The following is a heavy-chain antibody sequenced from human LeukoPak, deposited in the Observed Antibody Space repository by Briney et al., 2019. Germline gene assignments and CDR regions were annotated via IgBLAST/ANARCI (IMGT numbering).Heavy chain of an antibody. V-gene: IGHV3-30-3*01. D-gene: IGHD3-22*01. Sequence: GGSLRLSCAASGFTFNNYAMHWVHQAPGKGLEWVAVISYDGSNKYYADSVKGRFTISRDNSKNTLYLQMNSLRAEDTAVYYCARDPSSGYYYYFDYWGQGTLVTVSS. J-gene: IGHJ4*02. CDR1: GFTFNNYA. CDR2: ISYDGSNK. CDR3: ARDPSSGYYYYFDY.